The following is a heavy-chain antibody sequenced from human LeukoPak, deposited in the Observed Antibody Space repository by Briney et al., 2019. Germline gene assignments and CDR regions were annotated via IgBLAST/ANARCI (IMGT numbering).Heavy chain of an antibody. Sequence: SGGSLRLSCAASGFTFSSYAMHWVRQAPGKGLEWVAVISYDGNNKYYADSVKGRFTISRDNSKNTVYLQMNSLRAEDTAVYYCARGPRFAIRMIVVVTKGHFDYWGQGTLVTVSS. J-gene: IGHJ4*02. V-gene: IGHV3-30*04. CDR2: ISYDGNNK. CDR3: ARGPRFAIRMIVVVTKGHFDY. CDR1: GFTFSSYA. D-gene: IGHD3-22*01.